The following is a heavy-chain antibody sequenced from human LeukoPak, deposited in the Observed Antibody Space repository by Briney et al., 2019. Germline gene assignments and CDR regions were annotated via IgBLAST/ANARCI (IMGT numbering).Heavy chain of an antibody. CDR3: ARDEGCTNGVCFTLFDY. J-gene: IGHJ4*02. CDR1: GGSISSGSYY. D-gene: IGHD2-8*01. CDR2: IHSRGST. V-gene: IGHV4-61*02. Sequence: SETLSLTCTVSGGSISSGSYYWSWIRQPAGKGLEWIGRIHSRGSTNYNPSLKSRVTISIDTSQNQFSLKLSSVTAADTAVYYCARDEGCTNGVCFTLFDYWGQGILVTVSS.